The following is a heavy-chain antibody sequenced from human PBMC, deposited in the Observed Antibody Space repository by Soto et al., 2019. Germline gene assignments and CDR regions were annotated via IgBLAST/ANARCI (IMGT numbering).Heavy chain of an antibody. J-gene: IGHJ5*02. Sequence: PSETLSLTCTVSGGSISSSSYYWVWIRHPPGKGLEWIGSIYYSGSTYYNPALKSRVTISVDTSKNQFSLKLSSVTAADTAVYYCARAAGGYSSSSDWFDPWGQGTLVTVSS. V-gene: IGHV4-39*01. CDR1: GGSISSSSYY. CDR2: IYYSGST. CDR3: ARAAGGYSSSSDWFDP. D-gene: IGHD6-6*01.